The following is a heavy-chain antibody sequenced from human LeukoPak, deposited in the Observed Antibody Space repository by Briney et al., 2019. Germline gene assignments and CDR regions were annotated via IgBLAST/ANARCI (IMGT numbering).Heavy chain of an antibody. D-gene: IGHD3-9*01. CDR3: ARSRPLRYFDWLDYPETYFDY. CDR2: IFTSGST. CDR1: SGSIGNFY. J-gene: IGHJ4*02. Sequence: PSETLSLTCNVSSGSIGNFYWSWIRQPAGKGLEWIGRIFTSGSTNYNPSLKSRVTMSVDTSKNQFSLKLSSVTAADTAVYYCARSRPLRYFDWLDYPETYFDYWGQGTLVTVSS. V-gene: IGHV4-4*07.